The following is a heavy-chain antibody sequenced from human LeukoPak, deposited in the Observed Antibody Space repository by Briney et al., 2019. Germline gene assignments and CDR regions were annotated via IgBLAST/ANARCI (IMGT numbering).Heavy chain of an antibody. CDR1: GFTFSKAW. CDR2: IKSKTDGGTT. D-gene: IGHD2-15*01. CDR3: TTYPPQRYCSGGSCYLSFDY. Sequence: PGGSLRLSCAASGFTFSKAWMSWVRQAPGKGLEWVGRIKSKTDGGTTDYAAPVKGRFTISRDDSKNTLYLQMNSLKTEDTAVYYCTTYPPQRYCSGGSCYLSFDYWGQGTLVTVSS. J-gene: IGHJ4*02. V-gene: IGHV3-15*01.